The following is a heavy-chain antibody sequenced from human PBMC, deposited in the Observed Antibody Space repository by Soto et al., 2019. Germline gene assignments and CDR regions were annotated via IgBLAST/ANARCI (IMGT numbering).Heavy chain of an antibody. CDR3: ARDNWHDRSSPLYGMDV. CDR2: IYYSGST. CDR1: GGSISSGAYY. V-gene: IGHV4-31*03. J-gene: IGHJ6*02. Sequence: PSETLSLTCTVSGGSISSGAYYWSWIRQHPGKGLEWIGYIYYSGSTYYNPSLKSRVTISVDTSKNQFSLKLSSVTAADTAVYYCARDNWHDRSSPLYGMDVWGQGTTVTVSS.